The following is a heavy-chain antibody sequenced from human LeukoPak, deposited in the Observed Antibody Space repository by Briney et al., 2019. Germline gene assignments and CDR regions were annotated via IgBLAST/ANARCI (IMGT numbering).Heavy chain of an antibody. Sequence: SVKVSCKASGYTFTSYDINWVRQAPGQGLEWMGGIIPIFGTANHAQKFQGRVTITADESTSTAYMELSSLRSEDTAVYYCARLPLTGYSRGYYYGMDVWGQGTTVTVSS. CDR1: GYTFTSYD. CDR2: IIPIFGTA. CDR3: ARLPLTGYSRGYYYGMDV. J-gene: IGHJ6*02. D-gene: IGHD3-9*01. V-gene: IGHV1-69*13.